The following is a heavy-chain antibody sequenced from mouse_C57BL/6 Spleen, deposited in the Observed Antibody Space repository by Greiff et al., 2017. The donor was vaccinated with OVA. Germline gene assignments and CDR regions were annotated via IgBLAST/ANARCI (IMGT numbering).Heavy chain of an antibody. Sequence: EVQLQQSGPELVKPGASVKISCKASGYSFTGYYMNWVKQSPEKSIEWIGENNPSTGGTTYNPTFKANATLTVDKTSSTTYMQLNNLTSEDSAVYYCARGEMDYWGQGTSVTVSS. J-gene: IGHJ4*01. CDR1: GYSFTGYY. V-gene: IGHV1-42*01. CDR2: NNPSTGGT. CDR3: ARGEMDY.